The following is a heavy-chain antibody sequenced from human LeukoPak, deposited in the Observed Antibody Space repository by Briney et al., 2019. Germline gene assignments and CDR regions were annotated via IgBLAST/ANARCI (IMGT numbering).Heavy chain of an antibody. CDR3: AKGTGYSSGWPQTFDY. V-gene: IGHV3-23*01. D-gene: IGHD6-19*01. Sequence: PGGSLRLSCAASGFTVSSNYMSWVRQAPGKGLEWVSAISGSGGSTYYADSVKGRFTISRDNSKNTLYLQMNSLRAEDTAVYYCAKGTGYSSGWPQTFDYWGQGTLVTVSS. J-gene: IGHJ4*02. CDR1: GFTVSSNY. CDR2: ISGSGGST.